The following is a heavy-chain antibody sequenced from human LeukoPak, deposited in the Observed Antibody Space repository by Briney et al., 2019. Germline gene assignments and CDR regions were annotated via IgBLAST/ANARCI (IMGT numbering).Heavy chain of an antibody. CDR1: GYSFTNYW. V-gene: IGHV5-51*01. J-gene: IGHJ4*02. CDR3: TRRGYCKKGVCYGFDY. Sequence: GESLKISCKGSGYSFTNYWIAWVRQVPGKGLEWMGIIYPGDSDTRYSPSFQGQVTISVDKSSSTAYLQWTSLKASDTAMYYCTRRGYCKKGVCYGFDYWGQGTLVTVSS. D-gene: IGHD2-8*01. CDR2: IYPGDSDT.